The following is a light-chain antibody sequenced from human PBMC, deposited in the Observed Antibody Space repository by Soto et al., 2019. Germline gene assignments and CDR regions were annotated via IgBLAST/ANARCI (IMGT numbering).Light chain of an antibody. CDR3: QTSDSSLRGREGV. J-gene: IGLJ2*01. CDR1: SSNIGAGYD. V-gene: IGLV1-40*01. CDR2: GNS. Sequence: QSVLTQPPSVSGAPGQRVTISCTGSSSNIGAGYDVHWYQQLPGTAPKLLIYGNSNRPSGVPDRFSGSKSGPSAALAITGLQAADEADYYCQTSDSSLRGREGVFGGGTKLTVL.